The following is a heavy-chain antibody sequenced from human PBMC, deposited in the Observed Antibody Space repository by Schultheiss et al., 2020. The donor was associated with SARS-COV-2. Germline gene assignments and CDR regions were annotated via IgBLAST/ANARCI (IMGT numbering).Heavy chain of an antibody. D-gene: IGHD3-3*01. Sequence: GESLKISCAASGFTFSSYAMSWVRQAPGKGLEWVSAISGSGGSTYYADSVKGRFTISRDNSKNTLYLQMNSLRAEDTAVYYCAKDRVHFGVVNSDAFDIWGQGTMVTVSS. CDR2: ISGSGGST. J-gene: IGHJ3*02. CDR3: AKDRVHFGVVNSDAFDI. CDR1: GFTFSSYA. V-gene: IGHV3-23*01.